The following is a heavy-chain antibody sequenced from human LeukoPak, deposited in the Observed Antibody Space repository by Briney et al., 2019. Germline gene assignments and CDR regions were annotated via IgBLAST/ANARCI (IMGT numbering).Heavy chain of an antibody. Sequence: PGGSLRLSCAASGFTFSSYAMSWVRQAPGKGLEWVSAISGSGGSTYYADSVKGRFTISRDNSKNTLYLQMNSLRAEDTAVYYCAKVAGNYDFWSGNLLRGYFDYWGQGTLVTVSS. CDR2: ISGSGGST. D-gene: IGHD3-3*01. CDR3: AKVAGNYDFWSGNLLRGYFDY. CDR1: GFTFSSYA. J-gene: IGHJ4*02. V-gene: IGHV3-23*01.